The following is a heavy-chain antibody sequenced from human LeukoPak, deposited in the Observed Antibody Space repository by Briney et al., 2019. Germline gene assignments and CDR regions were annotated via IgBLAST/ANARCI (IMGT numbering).Heavy chain of an antibody. J-gene: IGHJ5*02. V-gene: IGHV7-4-1*02. CDR2: INTDTGKP. Sequence: ASVKVSCKASGYTFSNYALNWVRQAPGQGLEWMGWINTDTGKPTYAQGFTGRFVFSLDTSVSTAYLQISSLQAADTAVYYRARFPHPYCSSAGCPNWLDPWGQGTLVTVSS. CDR1: GYTFSNYA. CDR3: ARFPHPYCSSAGCPNWLDP. D-gene: IGHD2-2*01.